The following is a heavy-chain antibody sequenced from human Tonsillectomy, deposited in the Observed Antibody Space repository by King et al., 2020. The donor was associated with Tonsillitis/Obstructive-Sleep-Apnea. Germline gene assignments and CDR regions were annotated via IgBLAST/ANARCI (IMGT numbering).Heavy chain of an antibody. CDR3: ARDFGYYDSSGYYLYYFDY. V-gene: IGHV3-20*04. Sequence: VQLVESGGGVVRPGGSLRLSCAASGFTFDDYGMSWVRQAPGKGLEWVSGINWNGGSTGYADSVKGRFTISRVNAKNSLYLQMNSLRAEDTALYYCARDFGYYDSSGYYLYYFDYWGQGTLVTVSS. D-gene: IGHD3-22*01. CDR1: GFTFDDYG. J-gene: IGHJ4*02. CDR2: INWNGGST.